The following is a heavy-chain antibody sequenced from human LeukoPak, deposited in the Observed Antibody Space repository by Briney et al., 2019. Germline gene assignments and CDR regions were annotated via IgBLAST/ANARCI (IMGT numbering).Heavy chain of an antibody. CDR3: ARALWFGGWFDAFDI. J-gene: IGHJ3*02. V-gene: IGHV4-34*01. D-gene: IGHD3-10*01. CDR1: GGSFSGYY. Sequence: SETLSLTCAVYGGSFSGYYWSWIRQPPGKGLERIGEINNSGSTNYNPSLKSRVTISVDTSKNQFSLKLSSVTAADTAVYYCARALWFGGWFDAFDIWGQGTMVTVSS. CDR2: INNSGST.